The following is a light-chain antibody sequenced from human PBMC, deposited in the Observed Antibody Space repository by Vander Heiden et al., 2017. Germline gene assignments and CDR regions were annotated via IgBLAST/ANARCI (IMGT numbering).Light chain of an antibody. V-gene: IGKV1-6*02. CDR2: DAT. J-gene: IGKJ3*01. CDR3: LQDYNYPFT. Sequence: QMTQSPSSLSASVGDRATITCRASLDISSDLGWYQQRPGKAPKLLIYDATRIQSGVPSRFSGRGSGTDFTLTISSLHSEDFATYYCLQDYNYPFTFGPGTKVEIK. CDR1: LDISSD.